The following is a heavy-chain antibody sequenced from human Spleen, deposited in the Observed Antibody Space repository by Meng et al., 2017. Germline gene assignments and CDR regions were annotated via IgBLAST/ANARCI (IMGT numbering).Heavy chain of an antibody. Sequence: GESLKISCAASGFTFSSYAMHWVRQAPGKGLEWVAVISYDGSNKYYADSVKGRFTISRDNSKNTMYLQMNSLRTDDTAMYYCARDARPTPGYSYGPHVYWGQGTLVTVSS. CDR2: ISYDGSNK. CDR3: ARDARPTPGYSYGPHVY. D-gene: IGHD5-18*01. V-gene: IGHV3-30*01. J-gene: IGHJ4*02. CDR1: GFTFSSYA.